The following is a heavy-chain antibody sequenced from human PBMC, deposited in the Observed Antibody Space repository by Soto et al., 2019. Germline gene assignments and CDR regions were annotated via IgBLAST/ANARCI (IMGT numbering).Heavy chain of an antibody. V-gene: IGHV3-23*01. J-gene: IGHJ4*02. Sequence: EVQLLESGGGLVQPGGSLRLSCAASGFTFSSYAMTWVRQAPGKGLEWVSVISDSDNATYYADSVKGRFTISRDNSTNTLYLQFNSLRAEDTAVYYCAKGVSSSAWSASDNWGQGTLVTVSS. CDR3: AKGVSSSAWSASDN. CDR1: GFTFSSYA. CDR2: ISDSDNAT. D-gene: IGHD6-19*01.